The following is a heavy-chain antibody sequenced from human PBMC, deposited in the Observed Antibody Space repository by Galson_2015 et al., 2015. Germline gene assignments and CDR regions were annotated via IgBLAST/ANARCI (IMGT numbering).Heavy chain of an antibody. V-gene: IGHV3-74*01. CDR2: INSDGSST. J-gene: IGHJ3*02. Sequence: SLRLSCAASGFTFSSYWMHWVRQAPGKGLVWVSRINSDGSSTSYADSVKGRFTISRDNAKNTLYLQMNSLRAEDTAVYYCARDVPPREYIWGSYRYGWTDAFDIWGQGTMVTVSS. CDR1: GFTFSSYW. CDR3: ARDVPPREYIWGSYRYGWTDAFDI. D-gene: IGHD3-16*02.